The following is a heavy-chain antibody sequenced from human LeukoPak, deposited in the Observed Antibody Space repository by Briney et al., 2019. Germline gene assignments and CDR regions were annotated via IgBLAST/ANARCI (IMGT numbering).Heavy chain of an antibody. D-gene: IGHD6-13*01. CDR3: ARRAAAVGTYYMDV. CDR1: GGSIGPYY. Sequence: SETLSLTCTVSGGSIGPYYWNWIRQPPGKGLEWIGYIYYSGGTNYNASLTSRVTISVDTSQNQFSLRLSSVTAADTAVYYCARRAAAVGTYYMDVWGKGTTVTVSS. CDR2: IYYSGGT. J-gene: IGHJ6*03. V-gene: IGHV4-59*01.